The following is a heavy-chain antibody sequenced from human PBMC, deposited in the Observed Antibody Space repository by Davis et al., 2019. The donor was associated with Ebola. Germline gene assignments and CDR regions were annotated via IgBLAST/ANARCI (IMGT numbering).Heavy chain of an antibody. V-gene: IGHV3-23*01. J-gene: IGHJ4*02. Sequence: GESLKISCAASGFTFNNYAMNWVRQAPGKGLEWVSGISGSGDSTYYADSVKGRFTISRDNSKNTLYLQMNSLRADDTALYSCAKESVRDTMIWGFDSWGQGTLVTVSS. CDR2: ISGSGDST. CDR1: GFTFNNYA. CDR3: AKESVRDTMIWGFDS. D-gene: IGHD3-10*01.